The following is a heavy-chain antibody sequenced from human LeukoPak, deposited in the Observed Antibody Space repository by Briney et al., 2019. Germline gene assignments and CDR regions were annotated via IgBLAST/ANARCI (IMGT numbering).Heavy chain of an antibody. CDR2: IKSKTDGGTT. CDR1: GFTFSSYA. D-gene: IGHD3-22*01. V-gene: IGHV3-15*01. J-gene: IGHJ3*02. CDR3: TTVVRYYYDSDAFDI. Sequence: GGSLRLSCAASGFTFSSYAMSWVRQAPGKGLEWVGRIKSKTDGGTTDYAAPVKGRFTISSDDSKNTLYLQMNSLKTEDTAVYYCTTVVRYYYDSDAFDIWGQGTMVTVSS.